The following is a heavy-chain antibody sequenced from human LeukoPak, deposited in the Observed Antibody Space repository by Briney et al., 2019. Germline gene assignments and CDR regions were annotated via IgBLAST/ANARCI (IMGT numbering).Heavy chain of an antibody. CDR2: IYPGDSDT. CDR1: GYSFTSYW. V-gene: IGHV5-51*01. CDR3: ARHGLPAAMFSYNWFDP. D-gene: IGHD2-2*01. Sequence: GESLKISCKGSGYSFTSYWIGWVRQMPGKGLEWMGIIYPGDSDTRYSPSFQGQVTISADKSISTAYLQWSSLKASDTAMYYCARHGLPAAMFSYNWFDPWGQGTLVTVSS. J-gene: IGHJ5*02.